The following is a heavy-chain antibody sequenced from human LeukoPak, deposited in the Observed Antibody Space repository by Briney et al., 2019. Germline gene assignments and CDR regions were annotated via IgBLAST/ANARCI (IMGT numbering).Heavy chain of an antibody. J-gene: IGHJ4*03. D-gene: IGHD2-15*01. Sequence: GGSLRLSCTASGFTFISYAMTWGRQAPGKGLEWVSAISGSGGSTYYADSVKGRFTIAIDNSKNTLYLQMNSLRAEDTAVYYCAKGSYCSGGSRFFDTSGHGNLVSVSS. CDR2: ISGSGGST. V-gene: IGHV3-23*01. CDR3: AKGSYCSGGSRFFDT. CDR1: GFTFISYA.